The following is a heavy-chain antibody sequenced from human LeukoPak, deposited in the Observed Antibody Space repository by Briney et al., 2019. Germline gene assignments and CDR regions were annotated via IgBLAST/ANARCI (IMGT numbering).Heavy chain of an antibody. V-gene: IGHV3-53*01. CDR1: GFTVSNNY. J-gene: IGHJ5*02. D-gene: IGHD6-6*01. CDR2: IYSGGDT. CDR3: ARAPARTRYNWFDP. Sequence: PGGSLRLSCAASGFTVSNNYMSWVRQAPGKGLEWVSVIYSGGDTCYADSVKGRFTISRDNSKNTLYLQMNSLRAEDTAVYYCARAPARTRYNWFDPWGQGTLVTVSS.